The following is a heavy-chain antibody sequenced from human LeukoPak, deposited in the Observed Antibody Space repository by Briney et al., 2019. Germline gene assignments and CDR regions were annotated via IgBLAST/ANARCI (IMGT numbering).Heavy chain of an antibody. V-gene: IGHV1-18*01. CDR1: GYTFTTYG. J-gene: IGHJ6*03. Sequence: SVNVSCKASGYTFTTYGISWVRQAPGQGLEWMGWISPYNGNTNYAQEFQDRVTMTTDTSTNTAYMELRSLRSDDTAIYYCARVGVVIPGGYYYYYKDVWGKGTTVTVSS. CDR2: ISPYNGNT. CDR3: ARVGVVIPGGYYYYYKDV. D-gene: IGHD2-2*01.